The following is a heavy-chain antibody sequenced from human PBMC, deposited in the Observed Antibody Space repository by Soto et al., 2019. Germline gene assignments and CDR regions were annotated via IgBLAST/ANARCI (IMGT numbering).Heavy chain of an antibody. J-gene: IGHJ4*02. V-gene: IGHV3-23*01. D-gene: IGHD3-16*01. CDR2: LYGNGGGI. CDR1: GFTFSTYA. CDR3: ARDRQPDGLGPFAD. Sequence: EVQLLESGGDLVQPGGSLRLSCAAPGFTFSTYAMSWVRQAPGKGLEWVSGLYGNGGGITYADSVKGRFSISRDNSNNMLYMQMHSLRAEDTAVYYCARDRQPDGLGPFADSGQWNLVPVCS.